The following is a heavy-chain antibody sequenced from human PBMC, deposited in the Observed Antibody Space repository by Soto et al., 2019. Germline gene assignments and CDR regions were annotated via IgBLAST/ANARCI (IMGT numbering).Heavy chain of an antibody. CDR1: GFSLSTREVS. J-gene: IGHJ4*02. V-gene: IGHV2-5*02. D-gene: IGHD6-13*01. CDR2: IYWDGDK. Sequence: SGPTLVNPTQTLTLTCTFSGFSLSTREVSVGWIRQPPGKALEWLAVIYWDGDKRYSPSLKSRLTITKDTSKNTVVLRMTNMDPVDTATYYCAHRRRTGYSSSWFFDFWGQGTLVTVSS. CDR3: AHRRRTGYSSSWFFDF.